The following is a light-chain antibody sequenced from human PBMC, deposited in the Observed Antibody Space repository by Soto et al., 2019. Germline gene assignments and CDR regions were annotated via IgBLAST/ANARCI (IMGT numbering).Light chain of an antibody. CDR1: QSVSSNN. CDR3: QQYGSSPLT. V-gene: IGKV3-20*01. Sequence: EIVLTQSPGTLSLSPGERATLSCRASQSVSSNNLAWYQQKPGQAPRLIIYGASSRATGIPDRFSGSGSGTDFTLTISRLQPEDFAVYYCQQYGSSPLTFGGGTKVEIK. CDR2: GAS. J-gene: IGKJ4*01.